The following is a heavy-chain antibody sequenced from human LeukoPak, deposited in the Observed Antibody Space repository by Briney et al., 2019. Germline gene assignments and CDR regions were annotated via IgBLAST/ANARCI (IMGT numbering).Heavy chain of an antibody. CDR1: GFTLSGYS. CDR2: ISSSSSTI. CDR3: ARDWAVAGTRHFDY. D-gene: IGHD6-19*01. V-gene: IGHV3-48*01. Sequence: GGSLRLSCAASGFTLSGYSMNWVRQAPGKGQEWVSYISSSSSTIYYADSVKGRFTISRDNAKNSLYLQMNSLRAEDTAVYYCARDWAVAGTRHFDYWGQGTLVTVSS. J-gene: IGHJ4*02.